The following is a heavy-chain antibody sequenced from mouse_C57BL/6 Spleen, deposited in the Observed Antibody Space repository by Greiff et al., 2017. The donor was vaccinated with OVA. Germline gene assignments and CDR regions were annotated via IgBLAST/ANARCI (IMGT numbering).Heavy chain of an antibody. D-gene: IGHD1-1*01. J-gene: IGHJ2*01. CDR2: IWSDGST. CDR1: GLSLTSYG. Sequence: VQLQESGPGLVAPSQSLSITCPVSGLSLTSYGVHWVRQPPGKGLEWLVVIWSDGSTTYNSALKSRLSISKDNSKSQVFLKMNSLQTDDTAMYYCARHGDYYCSRRYFDNWGQGTTLTVSS. V-gene: IGHV2-6-1*01. CDR3: ARHGDYYCSRRYFDN.